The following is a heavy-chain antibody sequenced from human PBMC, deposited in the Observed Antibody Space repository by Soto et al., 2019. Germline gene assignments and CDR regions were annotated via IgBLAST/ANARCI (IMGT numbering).Heavy chain of an antibody. CDR1: GGTFSSYA. J-gene: IGHJ6*02. V-gene: IGHV1-69*13. CDR2: IIPIFGTA. CDR3: ARVPQYSSSSPYYYGMDV. Sequence: SVKVSCKASGGTFSSYAISWVRQAPGQGLEWMGGIIPIFGTANYAQKFQGRVTITADESTSTAYMELSSLRSEDTAVYYCARVPQYSSSSPYYYGMDVWGQGNPGHRLL. D-gene: IGHD6-6*01.